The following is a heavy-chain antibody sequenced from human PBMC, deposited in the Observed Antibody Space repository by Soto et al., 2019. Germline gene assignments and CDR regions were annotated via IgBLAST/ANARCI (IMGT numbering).Heavy chain of an antibody. D-gene: IGHD3-10*01. CDR2: IYPADSDT. V-gene: IGHV5-51*01. CDR3: ARDGSGAYWFDF. Sequence: LGESLKISCKGSGYSFTNYWIGWVRQMPGKGLEWMGSIYPADSDTRYSPSFQGQVTISVDKSISTAYLQWSSLKASDSAIYFCARDGSGAYWFDFWGQGTMVTVSS. CDR1: GYSFTNYW. J-gene: IGHJ4*02.